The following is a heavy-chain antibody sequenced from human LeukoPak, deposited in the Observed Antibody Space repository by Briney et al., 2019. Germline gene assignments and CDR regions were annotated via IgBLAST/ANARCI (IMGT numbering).Heavy chain of an antibody. D-gene: IGHD1-1*01. J-gene: IGHJ4*02. CDR3: ATTKQARRYFDY. Sequence: SRIIQDKGKGLEWVSEISGSGSNTYYADSVRGRFTISRDNSKNTLFLQMNTLRADDTAVYYCATTKQARRYFDYWGQGTLVTVSS. CDR2: ISGSGSNT. V-gene: IGHV3-23*01.